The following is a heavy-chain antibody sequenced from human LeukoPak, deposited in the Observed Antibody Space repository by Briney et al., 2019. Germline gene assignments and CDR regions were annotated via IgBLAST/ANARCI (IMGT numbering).Heavy chain of an antibody. D-gene: IGHD6-13*01. Sequence: SETLSLTCTVSGGSMNSYYWNWVRQPPGRALEWIGYIHSSGSTDYNPSLNSRVSMSVDRSKNQFSLQLSSVTAADTAVYYCAFSRHSINWYIFNYWGQGALVTVSS. CDR1: GGSMNSYY. J-gene: IGHJ4*02. CDR3: AFSRHSINWYIFNY. CDR2: IHSSGST. V-gene: IGHV4-59*01.